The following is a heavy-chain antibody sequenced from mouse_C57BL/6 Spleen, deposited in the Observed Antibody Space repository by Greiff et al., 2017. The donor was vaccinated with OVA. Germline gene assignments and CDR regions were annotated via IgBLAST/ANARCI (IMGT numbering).Heavy chain of an antibody. CDR3: ARKDYYHAMDY. Sequence: QVQLKQSGAELVRPGTSVKVSCKASGYAFTNSLIEWVKQRPGQGLEWIGVINPGSGGTTYNEKFKGKATLTADKSSSTAYMQLSSLTSEDAAVYFCARKDYYHAMDYWGQGTSVTVSS. CDR2: INPGSGGT. CDR1: GYAFTNSL. D-gene: IGHD2-1*01. J-gene: IGHJ4*01. V-gene: IGHV1-54*01.